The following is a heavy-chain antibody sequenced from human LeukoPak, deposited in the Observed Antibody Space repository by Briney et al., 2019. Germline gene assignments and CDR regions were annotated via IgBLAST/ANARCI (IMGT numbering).Heavy chain of an antibody. J-gene: IGHJ4*02. CDR1: GGSISSSSYY. Sequence: SETLSLTSTVSGGSISSSSYYWGWIRHPPGKGLEWTGSIYYSGSTYYNPSLKSRVTISVDTSKNQFSLKLSSVTAADTAVYYCARHWDTAMVYFDYWGQGTLVTVSS. CDR2: IYYSGST. CDR3: ARHWDTAMVYFDY. D-gene: IGHD5-18*01. V-gene: IGHV4-39*01.